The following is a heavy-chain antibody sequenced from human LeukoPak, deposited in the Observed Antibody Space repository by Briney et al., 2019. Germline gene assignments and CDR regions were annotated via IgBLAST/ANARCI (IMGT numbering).Heavy chain of an antibody. CDR2: IYYSGST. CDR1: GGSISSSSYY. Sequence: PSETLSLTCTVSGGSISSSSYYWGWIRQPPGKGLEWIGSIYYSGSTYYNPSLKSRVTISVDTSKNQFSLKLSSVTAADTAVYYCARHDRYEVPYYYYMDVWGKGTTVTVSS. D-gene: IGHD2-21*02. CDR3: ARHDRYEVPYYYYMDV. J-gene: IGHJ6*03. V-gene: IGHV4-39*01.